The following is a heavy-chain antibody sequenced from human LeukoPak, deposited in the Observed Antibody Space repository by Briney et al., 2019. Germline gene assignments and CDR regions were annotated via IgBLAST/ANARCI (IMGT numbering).Heavy chain of an antibody. CDR1: GGSFSGYY. CDR3: ARAGLRFHSRGVYFQH. J-gene: IGHJ1*01. V-gene: IGHV4-34*01. CDR2: INHSEST. Sequence: SETLSLTCAVYGGSFSGYYWSWIRQPPGKGLEWIGEINHSESTNYNPSLKSRVTISVDTSKNQFSLKLSSVTAADTAVYYCARAGLRFHSRGVYFQHWGQGTLVTVSS. D-gene: IGHD3-3*01.